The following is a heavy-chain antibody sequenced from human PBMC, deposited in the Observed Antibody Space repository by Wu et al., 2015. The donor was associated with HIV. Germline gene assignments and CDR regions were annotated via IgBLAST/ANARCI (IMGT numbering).Heavy chain of an antibody. Sequence: QVQLVQSGAEVKEPGRGESSCKGSGGSFSNSAITWVRQVPGQGLEWMGGIIPIFGSANYAQKFQGRLSIRAGEFTNIIYMELTSLKSEDTAVYFCAGGMVGPMITSYFDSWGQGTLVTVSS. CDR3: AGGMVGPMITSYFDS. CDR2: IIPIFGSA. CDR1: GGSFSNSA. V-gene: IGHV1-69*12. J-gene: IGHJ4*02. D-gene: IGHD3-10*02.